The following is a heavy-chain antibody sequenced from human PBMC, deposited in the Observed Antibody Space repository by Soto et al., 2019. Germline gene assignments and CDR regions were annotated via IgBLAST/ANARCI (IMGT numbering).Heavy chain of an antibody. Sequence: SVKVSCKASGGTFISYTISLVRQAPGQGLEWMGRIIPILGIANYAQKFQGRVTITADKSTSTAYMELSSLRSEDTAVYYCARGPNLGYCSGGSCLTLSYYFDYWGQGTLVTVSS. CDR3: ARGPNLGYCSGGSCLTLSYYFDY. V-gene: IGHV1-69*02. CDR2: IIPILGIA. CDR1: GGTFISYT. D-gene: IGHD2-15*01. J-gene: IGHJ4*02.